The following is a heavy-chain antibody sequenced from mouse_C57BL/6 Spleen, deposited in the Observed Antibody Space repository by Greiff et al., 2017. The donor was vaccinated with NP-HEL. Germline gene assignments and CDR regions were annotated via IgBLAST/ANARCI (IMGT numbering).Heavy chain of an antibody. Sequence: VQLQQPGAELVRPGTSVKLSCKASGYTFTSYWMHWVKQRPGQGLEWIGVIDPSDSYTNYNQKFKGKATLTVDTSSSTAYMQLSSLTSEDSAVYYCARSRDYYGSSPYWYFDVWGTGTTVTVSS. CDR3: ARSRDYYGSSPYWYFDV. V-gene: IGHV1-59*01. CDR1: GYTFTSYW. D-gene: IGHD1-1*01. J-gene: IGHJ1*03. CDR2: IDPSDSYT.